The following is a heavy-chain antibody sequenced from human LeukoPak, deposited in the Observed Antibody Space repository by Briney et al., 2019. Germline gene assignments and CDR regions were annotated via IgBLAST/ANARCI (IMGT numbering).Heavy chain of an antibody. CDR2: IYSGGRT. V-gene: IGHV3-53*01. J-gene: IGHJ4*02. Sequence: GGSLRLSCAASGFTVSSDYVHWVRQAPGKGLEGVSVIYSGGRTYYADSVKGRFTISRDNSKNTLYLQMNSLRAEDTAVYYCAKAIEDWNDLDYWGQGTLVTVSS. CDR1: GFTVSSDY. D-gene: IGHD1-1*01. CDR3: AKAIEDWNDLDY.